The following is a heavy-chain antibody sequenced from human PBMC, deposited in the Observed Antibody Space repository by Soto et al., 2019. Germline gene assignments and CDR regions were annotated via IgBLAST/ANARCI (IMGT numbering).Heavy chain of an antibody. V-gene: IGHV3-23*01. Sequence: GGSLRLSCAASGFTFSSYAMSWVRQAPGKGLEWVSAISGSGGSTYYADSVKGRFAISRDNSKNTLYLQMNSLRAEDTAVYYCARDAAYFYGLDVWGQGTTVTVSS. J-gene: IGHJ6*02. CDR2: ISGSGGST. D-gene: IGHD6-25*01. CDR3: ARDAAYFYGLDV. CDR1: GFTFSSYA.